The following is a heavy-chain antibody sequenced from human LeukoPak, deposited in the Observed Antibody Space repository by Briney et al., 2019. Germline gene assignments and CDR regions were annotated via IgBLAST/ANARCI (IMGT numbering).Heavy chain of an antibody. CDR1: GLTYSRYY. Sequence: PGGSLGLSHGVSGLTYSRYYVLGVRQAPGKGLEWVAVIWYDGTNKYYADFVKGRFTISRDNSKNTLFLHMSSLRAEDTAVYFCLRERAAAAYYDFDYCGQGTLVTVSS. J-gene: IGHJ4*02. CDR3: LRERAAAAYYDFDY. CDR2: IWYDGTNK. V-gene: IGHV3-33*01. D-gene: IGHD3-10*01.